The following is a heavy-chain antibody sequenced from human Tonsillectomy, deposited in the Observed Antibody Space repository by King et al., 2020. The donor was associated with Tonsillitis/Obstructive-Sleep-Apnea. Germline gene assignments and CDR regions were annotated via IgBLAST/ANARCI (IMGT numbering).Heavy chain of an antibody. CDR3: ARDSMSHYYDSSAYYTFNY. CDR1: GYTFTNYG. V-gene: IGHV1-18*01. D-gene: IGHD3-22*01. CDR2: ISAHNGHT. Sequence: QLVQSGTEVKKPGASVKVSCKASGYTFTNYGISWVRQAPGQGLEWMAWISAHNGHTNYAQKLQGRVTMTTDASTSTAYMELRSLRSDDTAVYYCARDSMSHYYDSSAYYTFNYWGQGTLVTVFS. J-gene: IGHJ4*02.